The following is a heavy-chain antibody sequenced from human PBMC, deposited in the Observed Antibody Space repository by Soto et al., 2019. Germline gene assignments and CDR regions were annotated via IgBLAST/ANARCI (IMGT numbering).Heavy chain of an antibody. CDR2: IWYDGSNK. Sequence: QVQLVESGGGVVQPGRSLRLSCAASGFTFSSYGMHWVRQAPGKGLEWVAVIWYDGSNKYYADSVKGRFTISRDNSKNTLYLQMNILRAEDTAVYYCARCRIVLMVYATPDYGMDVWGQGTTVTVSS. D-gene: IGHD2-8*01. J-gene: IGHJ6*02. CDR1: GFTFSSYG. CDR3: ARCRIVLMVYATPDYGMDV. V-gene: IGHV3-33*01.